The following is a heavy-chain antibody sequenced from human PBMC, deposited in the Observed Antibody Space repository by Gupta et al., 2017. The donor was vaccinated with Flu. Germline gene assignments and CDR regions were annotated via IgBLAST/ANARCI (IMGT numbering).Heavy chain of an antibody. CDR2: ISYDESNK. CDR1: GFTISSYA. J-gene: IGHJ4*02. V-gene: IGHV3-30*18. D-gene: IGHD3-22*01. CDR3: AKGYDYYDRSGTNY. Sequence: QVQLVESGGGVVQPGRSLRLSCAASGFTISSYAMHWVRQAPGKGLDWVAVISYDESNKYYVDSVKGRFTISRDNSKNTLYLQMNSLRAEDTAVYYCAKGYDYYDRSGTNYRGQGTLVTVSS.